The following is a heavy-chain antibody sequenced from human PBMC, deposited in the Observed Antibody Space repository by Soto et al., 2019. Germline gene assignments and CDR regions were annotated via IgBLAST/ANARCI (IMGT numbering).Heavy chain of an antibody. Sequence: ASVKVSCKASGYTFTSYGISWVRQAPGQGLEWMGWISAYNGNTKYAQKLQGRVTMTTATPTSTAYMELRSLRSDDTAVYYCARDRGYDFITDACDIWGQGTMVTVSS. J-gene: IGHJ3*02. CDR1: GYTFTSYG. CDR2: ISAYNGNT. D-gene: IGHD5-12*01. V-gene: IGHV1-18*01. CDR3: ARDRGYDFITDACDI.